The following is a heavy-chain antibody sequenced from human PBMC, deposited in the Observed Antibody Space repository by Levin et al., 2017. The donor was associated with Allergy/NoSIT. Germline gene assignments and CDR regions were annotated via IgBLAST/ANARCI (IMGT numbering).Heavy chain of an antibody. CDR3: ARDARYCSGGSCYVYGAFDI. D-gene: IGHD2-15*01. Sequence: QPGGSLRLSCAASGFSFNNYAMHWVRQAAGKGLEWVAVISYDGGKDYYADSVKGRFAISRDKSKNTLFLQMNSLRAEDTAVYYCARDARYCSGGSCYVYGAFDIWGQGTMVTVSS. V-gene: IGHV3-30*09. CDR2: ISYDGGKD. CDR1: GFSFNNYA. J-gene: IGHJ3*02.